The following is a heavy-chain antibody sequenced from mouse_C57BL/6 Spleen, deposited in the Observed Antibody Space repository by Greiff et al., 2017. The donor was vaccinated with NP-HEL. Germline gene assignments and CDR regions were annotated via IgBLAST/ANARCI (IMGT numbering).Heavy chain of an antibody. V-gene: IGHV1-55*01. J-gene: IGHJ3*01. D-gene: IGHD3-1*01. Sequence: QVQLQQPGAELVKPGASVKMSCKASGYTFTSYWITWVKQRPGQGLEWIGDFYPGSGSTNYNEKFKSKATLTVDTSSSTAYMQISSLTSEDSAVYYCARRGPQLGAWFAYWGQGTLVTVSA. CDR3: ARRGPQLGAWFAY. CDR2: FYPGSGST. CDR1: GYTFTSYW.